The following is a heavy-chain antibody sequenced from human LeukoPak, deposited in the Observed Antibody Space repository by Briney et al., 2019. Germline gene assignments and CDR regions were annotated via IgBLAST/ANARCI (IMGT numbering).Heavy chain of an antibody. V-gene: IGHV4-30-4*08. Sequence: SETLSLTCTVSGGSISSGDYYWSWIRQPPGKGLEWIGCIYYSGSTYYNPSLKSRVTISVDTSKNQFSLKLSSVTAADTAVYYCARFHVTPLDAFDIWGQGTVVTVSS. D-gene: IGHD2-21*02. J-gene: IGHJ3*02. CDR3: ARFHVTPLDAFDI. CDR2: IYYSGST. CDR1: GGSISSGDYY.